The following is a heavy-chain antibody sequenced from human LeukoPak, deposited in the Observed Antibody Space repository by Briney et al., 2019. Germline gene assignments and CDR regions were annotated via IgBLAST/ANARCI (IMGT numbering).Heavy chain of an antibody. CDR1: GYIFKNHW. CDR3: ARQWLYYDSSAYRNYNCFDP. J-gene: IGHJ5*02. D-gene: IGHD3-22*01. V-gene: IGHV5-51*01. CDR2: IFPGDSDA. Sequence: GESLKISCQGAGYIFKNHWIGWVRQTPERVLEWMAIIFPGDSDARYSPSFQGRVSVSVDKSINTAYLQWSSLKASDTAVYYCARQWLYYDSSAYRNYNCFDPWGQGTLVTVSS.